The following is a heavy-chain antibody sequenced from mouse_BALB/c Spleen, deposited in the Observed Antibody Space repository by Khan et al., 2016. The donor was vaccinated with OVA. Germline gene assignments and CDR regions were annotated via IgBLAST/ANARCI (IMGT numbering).Heavy chain of an antibody. D-gene: IGHD1-1*01. CDR2: IYHGRANT. Sequence: QVQLQQSGPELVKPGPSVWISCKASGYSFTDYYINWVQQKPGQGLEWIGWIYHGRANTKYYEQYKGKATLTVDTSSRAAYMNLSSLTSEDTAVYYCESSTVGASSGALDYWGQGTSVTVSS. CDR3: ESSTVGASSGALDY. V-gene: IGHV1-84*02. J-gene: IGHJ4*01. CDR1: GYSFTDYY.